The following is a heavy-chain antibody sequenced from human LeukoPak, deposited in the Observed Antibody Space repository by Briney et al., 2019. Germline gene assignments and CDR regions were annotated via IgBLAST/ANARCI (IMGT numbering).Heavy chain of an antibody. CDR1: GYTLTVLS. D-gene: IGHD6-13*01. CDR2: FDPEAGET. CDR3: AAVPSSSWSTLLSF. Sequence: ASVTVSFKVSGYTLTVLSIHWVRQAPGKGLEWMGGFDPEAGETIYTQKFQNRATLTEDTSTDTAYMELSSLRSDDTAMFYCAAVPSSSWSTLLSFWGQGTLVTVSS. V-gene: IGHV1-24*01. J-gene: IGHJ4*02.